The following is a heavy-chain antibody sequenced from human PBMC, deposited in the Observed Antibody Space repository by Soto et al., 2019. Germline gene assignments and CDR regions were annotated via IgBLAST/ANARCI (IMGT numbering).Heavy chain of an antibody. CDR1: GNTFIGYA. V-gene: IGHV1-3*04. CDR2: INTDTGNT. D-gene: IGHD2-8*01. Sequence: QVHLVQSGAEVKKPGASVKVSCKASGNTFIGYAVHWLRLAPGQGLEWMGWINTDTGNTKYSQKFQGRLAISRDTSASTVYMELSSLKSQDTTVYYCAGRVSGWFDPWGQGSLVTVSS. CDR3: AGRVSGWFDP. J-gene: IGHJ5*02.